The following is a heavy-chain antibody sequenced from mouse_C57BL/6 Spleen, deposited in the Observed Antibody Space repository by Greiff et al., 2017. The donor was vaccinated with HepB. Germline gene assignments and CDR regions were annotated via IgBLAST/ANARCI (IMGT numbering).Heavy chain of an antibody. CDR3: ARDYGSSLYYSMDY. CDR1: GFNIKDYY. CDR2: IDPEDGKT. V-gene: IGHV14-2*01. J-gene: IGHJ4*01. Sequence: EVQLQQSGAELVKPGASVKLSCTASGFNIKDYYMHWVKQRTEQGLEWIGRIDPEDGKTKYAPKFQGKATITAATSPNTAYLQLSYLTSEDTAVYYCARDYGSSLYYSMDYWDQGHSVTVSS. D-gene: IGHD1-1*01.